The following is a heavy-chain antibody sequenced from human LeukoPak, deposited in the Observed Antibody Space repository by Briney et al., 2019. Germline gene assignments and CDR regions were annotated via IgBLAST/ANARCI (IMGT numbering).Heavy chain of an antibody. Sequence: GGSLRLSCAASGFTFSSYSMNWVRQAPGKGLEWVSSISSSSSYIYYADSVKGRFTISRDNAKNSLYLQTNSLRAEDTAVYYCAREGYCSGGSCYNGMDVWGQGTTVTVSS. J-gene: IGHJ6*02. V-gene: IGHV3-21*01. CDR2: ISSSSSYI. D-gene: IGHD2-15*01. CDR1: GFTFSSYS. CDR3: AREGYCSGGSCYNGMDV.